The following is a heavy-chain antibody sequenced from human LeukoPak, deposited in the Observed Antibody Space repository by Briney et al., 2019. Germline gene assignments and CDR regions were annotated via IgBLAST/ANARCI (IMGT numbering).Heavy chain of an antibody. CDR2: ISSSGSTI. Sequence: GGSLRLSCAASGFTFSSYEMNWVRQAPGKGLEWVSYISSSGSTIYYEDSVKGRFTISRDNSKNTLYLQMNSLRAEDTAVYYCAKDITMVRGVVGYFDYWGQGTLVTVSS. CDR1: GFTFSSYE. CDR3: AKDITMVRGVVGYFDY. J-gene: IGHJ4*02. V-gene: IGHV3-48*03. D-gene: IGHD3-10*01.